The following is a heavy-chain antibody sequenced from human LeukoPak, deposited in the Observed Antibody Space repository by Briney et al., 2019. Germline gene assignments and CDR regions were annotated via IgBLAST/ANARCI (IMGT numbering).Heavy chain of an antibody. Sequence: SETLSLTCTVSGYSISSGYYWGWIRQPPGKGLEWIGRIYHSGSTYYNPSLKSRVTISVDTSKNQFSLKLSSVTAADTAVYYCARDWPTTSYSGSYQGGNGWFDPWGQGTLVTVSS. D-gene: IGHD1-26*01. V-gene: IGHV4-38-2*02. CDR3: ARDWPTTSYSGSYQGGNGWFDP. CDR2: IYHSGST. J-gene: IGHJ5*02. CDR1: GYSISSGYY.